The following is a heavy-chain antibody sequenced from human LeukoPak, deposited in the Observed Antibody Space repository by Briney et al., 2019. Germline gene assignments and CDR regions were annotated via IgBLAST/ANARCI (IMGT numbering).Heavy chain of an antibody. CDR2: INSSGGTI. Sequence: GGSLRLSCAASGFTFSDYYMSWIRQAPGKGLEWVSYINSSGGTIYYADSVKGRFTISRDNAKNSLYLQMNSLRAEDTAVYYCARRLPTAWGADYWGQGTLVTVSS. D-gene: IGHD7-27*01. V-gene: IGHV3-11*01. J-gene: IGHJ4*02. CDR3: ARRLPTAWGADY. CDR1: GFTFSDYY.